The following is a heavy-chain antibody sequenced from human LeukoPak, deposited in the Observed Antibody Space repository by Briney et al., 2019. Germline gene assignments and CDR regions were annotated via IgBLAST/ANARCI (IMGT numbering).Heavy chain of an antibody. CDR3: AKLVGAKPFDS. V-gene: IGHV3-23*01. Sequence: GGSLRLSCAASGFTFNSYAMSWVRQAPGKGLKWVSTASGSSGSTYYADSVKGRFTISRDNSKNTLYLQMNSLRVEDTAVYYCAKLVGAKPFDSWGQGTLVTVSS. CDR2: ASGSSGST. CDR1: GFTFNSYA. J-gene: IGHJ4*02. D-gene: IGHD1-26*01.